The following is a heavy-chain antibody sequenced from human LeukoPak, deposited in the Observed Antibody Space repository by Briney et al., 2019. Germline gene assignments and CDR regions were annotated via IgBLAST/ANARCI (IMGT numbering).Heavy chain of an antibody. D-gene: IGHD3-22*01. CDR2: IKSKTDGGTT. CDR1: GFTFSSYW. Sequence: GGSLRLSCAASGFTFSSYWMSWVRQAPGKGLEWVGRIKSKTDGGTTDYAAPVKGRFTISRDDSKNTLYLQMNSLKTEDTAVYYCTTVNYYDSSGYYRNYWGQGTLVTVSS. V-gene: IGHV3-15*01. CDR3: TTVNYYDSSGYYRNY. J-gene: IGHJ4*02.